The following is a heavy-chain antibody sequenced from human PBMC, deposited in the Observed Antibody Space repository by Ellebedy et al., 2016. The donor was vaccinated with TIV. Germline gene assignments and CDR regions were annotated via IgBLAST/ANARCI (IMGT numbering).Heavy chain of an antibody. Sequence: SETLSLTXTVSGDSISHYYWSWIRQSPGKGLEWIGYIHYSGTTKYNPSLKSRVSISVDTSKKQFSLTLSSVTAADTAVYYCASRAMFGMGIDAFDIWGQGTMVTVSS. CDR3: ASRAMFGMGIDAFDI. D-gene: IGHD3-3*01. V-gene: IGHV4-59*01. J-gene: IGHJ3*02. CDR2: IHYSGTT. CDR1: GDSISHYY.